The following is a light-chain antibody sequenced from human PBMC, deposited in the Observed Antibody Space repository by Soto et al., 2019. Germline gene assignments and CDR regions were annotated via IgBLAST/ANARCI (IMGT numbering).Light chain of an antibody. CDR3: CSYAGSYTLYV. CDR1: SSDVGGYNY. J-gene: IGLJ1*01. V-gene: IGLV2-11*01. CDR2: DVS. Sequence: QSQQKEARSGSCSPGHSVTISFTGTSSDVGGYNYVSWYQQHPGKAPKLMIYDVSKRPSGVPDRFSGSKSGNTASLTISGLQAEDEADYYCCSYAGSYTLYVFGTGTKVTVL.